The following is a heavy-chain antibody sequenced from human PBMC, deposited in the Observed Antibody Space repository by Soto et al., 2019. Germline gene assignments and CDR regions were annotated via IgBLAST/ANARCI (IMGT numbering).Heavy chain of an antibody. J-gene: IGHJ6*02. Sequence: QVQLVESGGGVVQPGRSLRLSCAASGFTFSSYAMHWVRQAPGKGLEWVAVISYDGSNKYYADSVKGRFTISRDNSKNTLYLQMNRLRDEDTAVYYCARGERPAAAVGPYYYHYGMDVWGQGTTVTVSS. CDR1: GFTFSSYA. D-gene: IGHD2-2*01. V-gene: IGHV3-30-3*01. CDR2: ISYDGSNK. CDR3: ARGERPAAAVGPYYYHYGMDV.